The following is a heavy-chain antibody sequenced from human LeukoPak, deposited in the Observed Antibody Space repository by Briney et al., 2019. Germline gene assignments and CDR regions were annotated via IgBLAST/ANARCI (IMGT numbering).Heavy chain of an antibody. CDR2: IYYSGST. J-gene: IGHJ4*02. CDR1: RSPYG. Sequence: RSPYGWGWIRQPPGKGLEWIATIYYSGSTFYHPSLESRVTISADTSKNQFSLKLTSVTVADTAVYYCARRAYGIGFDYWGQGIMVTVSA. CDR3: ARRAYGIGFDY. D-gene: IGHD1-26*01. V-gene: IGHV4-39*01.